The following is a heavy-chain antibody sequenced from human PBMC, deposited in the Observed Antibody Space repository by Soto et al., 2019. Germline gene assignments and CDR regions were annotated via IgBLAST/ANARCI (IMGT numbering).Heavy chain of an antibody. CDR2: IYTSGST. CDR3: ARDTAVTTYYYGMDV. J-gene: IGHJ6*02. V-gene: IGHV4-4*07. Sequence: LSLTCTVSGGSISSYYWSWIRQPAGKGLEWIGRIYTSGSTTYNPSLKSRLTMSVDTSKNQFSLKLSSVTAADTAVYYCARDTAVTTYYYGMDVWGQGTTVTVSS. D-gene: IGHD4-17*01. CDR1: GGSISSYY.